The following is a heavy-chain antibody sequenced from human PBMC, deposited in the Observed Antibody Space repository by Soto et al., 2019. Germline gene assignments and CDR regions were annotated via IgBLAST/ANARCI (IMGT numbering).Heavy chain of an antibody. CDR2: QNPYRGGT. V-gene: IGHV1-2*04. CDR1: GYTFTGYY. J-gene: IGHJ3*02. CDR3: SRDYSGVAAAHNAFDI. D-gene: IGHD2-2*01. Sequence: PTASGKVSCKASGYTFTGYYMHWVRQAPAQGLEWIAWQNPYRGGTNDAQKFQGWFTMTKDTSISTACMELARLRSDDSAVYYCSRDYSGVAAAHNAFDIWGQGTMVTV.